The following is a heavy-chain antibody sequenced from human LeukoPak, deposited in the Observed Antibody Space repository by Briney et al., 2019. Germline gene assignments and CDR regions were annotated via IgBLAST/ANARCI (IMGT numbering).Heavy chain of an antibody. V-gene: IGHV1-3*01. CDR1: GYTLTSYA. D-gene: IGHD3-22*01. Sequence: ASVKVSCKASGYTLTSYAMHWVRQAPGQRLEWMGWINAGNGNTKYSQKFQGRVTITRDTSASTAYMELSSLRSEDTAVYYCARDGLYYYDSSGYYSDQFDYWGQGTLVTVSS. CDR2: INAGNGNT. J-gene: IGHJ4*02. CDR3: ARDGLYYYDSSGYYSDQFDY.